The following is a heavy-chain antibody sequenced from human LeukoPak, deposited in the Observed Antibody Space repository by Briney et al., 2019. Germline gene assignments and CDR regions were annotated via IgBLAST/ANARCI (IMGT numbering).Heavy chain of an antibody. J-gene: IGHJ5*02. Sequence: GGSLRLSCVTSGFTFNNYWMHWVRQVPGKGLVWVSRIKGDGSSTSYADSVKGRFTISRDNAKNTLYLQMNSLRADDTAVYYCAKDNSPGWFGPWGQGTLVTVSS. CDR2: IKGDGSST. CDR1: GFTFNNYW. D-gene: IGHD4-11*01. CDR3: AKDNSPGWFGP. V-gene: IGHV3-74*01.